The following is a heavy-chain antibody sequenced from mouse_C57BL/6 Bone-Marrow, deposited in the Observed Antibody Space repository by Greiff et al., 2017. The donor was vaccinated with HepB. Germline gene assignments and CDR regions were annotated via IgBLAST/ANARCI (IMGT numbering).Heavy chain of an antibody. Sequence: EVQLQQSGAELVRPGASVKLSCTASGFNIKDDYMHWVKQRPEQGLEWIGWIDPENGDTEYASKFQSKATITADTSSNTAYLQLSSLTSEDTAVYYCTRGLPYYFDYWGQGTTLTVSS. CDR1: GFNIKDDY. CDR2: IDPENGDT. D-gene: IGHD2-2*01. CDR3: TRGLPYYFDY. J-gene: IGHJ2*01. V-gene: IGHV14-4*01.